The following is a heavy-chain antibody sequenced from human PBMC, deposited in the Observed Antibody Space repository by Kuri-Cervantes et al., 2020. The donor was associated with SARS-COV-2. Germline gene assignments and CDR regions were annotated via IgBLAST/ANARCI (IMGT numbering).Heavy chain of an antibody. J-gene: IGHJ3*02. V-gene: IGHV4-38-2*02. CDR2: IYHSGST. Sequence: GSLRLSCTVSGYSISSGYYWGRIRQPPGKGLEWIGSIYHSGSTYYNPSLKSRVTISVDTSKNQFSLKLSSVTAADTAVYYCARDGSVARYPRTAFDIWGQGTMVTVSS. CDR3: ARDGSVARYPRTAFDI. D-gene: IGHD6-19*01. CDR1: GYSISSGYY.